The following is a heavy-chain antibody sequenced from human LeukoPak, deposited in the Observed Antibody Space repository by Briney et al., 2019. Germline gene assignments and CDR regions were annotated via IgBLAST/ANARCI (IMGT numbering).Heavy chain of an antibody. J-gene: IGHJ2*01. Sequence: GGSLRLSCAASGFTFDDYAMHWVRQAPGKGLEWVSGISWNSGSISYADSVKGRFTISRDNAKNSLYLQMNSLRAEDMALYYCAKANYGDYPYNWYFDLWGRGTLVTVSS. D-gene: IGHD4-17*01. CDR2: ISWNSGSI. CDR3: AKANYGDYPYNWYFDL. CDR1: GFTFDDYA. V-gene: IGHV3-9*03.